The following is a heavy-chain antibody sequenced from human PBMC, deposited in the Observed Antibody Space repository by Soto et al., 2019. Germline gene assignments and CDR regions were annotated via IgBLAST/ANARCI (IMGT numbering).Heavy chain of an antibody. CDR2: MNPNSGNT. Sequence: ASVKVSFKASGYTFTSYDINWVRQATGQGLEWMGWMNPNSGNTGYAQKFQGRVTMTRNTSISTAYMELSSLRSEDTAVYYCARGDFRGDMFDYWGQGTLVTVSS. D-gene: IGHD3-10*01. V-gene: IGHV1-8*01. CDR3: ARGDFRGDMFDY. J-gene: IGHJ4*02. CDR1: GYTFTSYD.